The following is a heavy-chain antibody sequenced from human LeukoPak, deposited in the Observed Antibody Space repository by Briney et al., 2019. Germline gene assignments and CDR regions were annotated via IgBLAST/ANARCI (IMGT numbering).Heavy chain of an antibody. Sequence: PGGSLRLFCAAWGFTFSSYGMHWVRQATGKGREGVAFIRYDGSNKYYADSVKGRFTISRDNSKNTLYLQMNSLRAEDTAVYYCAKAAVAGIGYFDYWGQGTLVTVSS. CDR1: GFTFSSYG. CDR3: AKAAVAGIGYFDY. CDR2: IRYDGSNK. V-gene: IGHV3-30*02. J-gene: IGHJ4*02. D-gene: IGHD6-19*01.